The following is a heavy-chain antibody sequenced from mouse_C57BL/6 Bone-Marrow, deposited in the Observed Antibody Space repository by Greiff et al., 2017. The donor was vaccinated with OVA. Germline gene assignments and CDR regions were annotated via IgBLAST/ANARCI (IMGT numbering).Heavy chain of an antibody. V-gene: IGHV1-50*01. CDR1: GYTFTSYW. CDR3: ARCPLHGNYVSYAMDY. D-gene: IGHD2-1*01. J-gene: IGHJ4*01. Sequence: QVHVKQPGAELVKPGASVKLSCKASGYTFTSYWMQWVKQRPGQGLEWIGEIDPSDSSTNYNQKFKGKATLTVDTSSSTAYMQLSSLTSEDSAVYYCARCPLHGNYVSYAMDYWGQGTSVTVSS. CDR2: IDPSDSST.